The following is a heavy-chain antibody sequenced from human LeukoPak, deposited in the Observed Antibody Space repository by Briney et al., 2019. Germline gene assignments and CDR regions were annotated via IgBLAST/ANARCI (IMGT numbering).Heavy chain of an antibody. CDR1: GGSISNYY. J-gene: IGHJ6*04. V-gene: IGHV4-59*01. D-gene: IGHD6-19*01. CDR2: MYYSGST. CDR3: ARDGAGAALSGMDV. Sequence: SETLSLTCTVSGGSISNYYWSWLRQPPGKGLEWIGYMYYSGSTNYNPSLKSRVTISIDTSKNQFSLKLSSVTAADTAVYYCARDGAGAALSGMDVWGKGTTVTISS.